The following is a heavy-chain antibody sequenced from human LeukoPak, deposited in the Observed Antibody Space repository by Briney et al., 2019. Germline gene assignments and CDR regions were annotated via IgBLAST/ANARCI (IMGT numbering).Heavy chain of an antibody. CDR1: GGSISSGGYY. Sequence: SETQSLTCTVSGGSISSGGYYWNWIRQHPGKGLEWIGYIYYSGSTYYNPSLKSRVTISVDTSKNQFSLKLSSVTAADTAVSYCARDHMYYYDSSGYYYKAFDIWGQGTMVTVSS. D-gene: IGHD3-22*01. CDR3: ARDHMYYYDSSGYYYKAFDI. CDR2: IYYSGST. J-gene: IGHJ3*02. V-gene: IGHV4-31*03.